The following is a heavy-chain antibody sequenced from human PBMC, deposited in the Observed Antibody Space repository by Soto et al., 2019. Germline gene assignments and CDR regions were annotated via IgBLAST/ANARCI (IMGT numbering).Heavy chain of an antibody. Sequence: GGSLRLSCVGSGFPFSTCSINWIRQAPGKGLEWVSSITSRSDIYYADSVKGRFTISRDNSKTTLYLQMNSLRAEDTAVYYCAADYDSSGYPGYWGQGTLVTGSS. J-gene: IGHJ4*02. CDR1: GFPFSTCS. CDR2: ITSRSDI. D-gene: IGHD3-22*01. V-gene: IGHV3-21*01. CDR3: AADYDSSGYPGY.